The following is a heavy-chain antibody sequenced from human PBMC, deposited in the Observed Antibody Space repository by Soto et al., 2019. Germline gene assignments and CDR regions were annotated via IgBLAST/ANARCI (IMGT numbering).Heavy chain of an antibody. CDR3: AREYEGVGATPQLGEFDY. CDR1: GFTFSSYG. D-gene: IGHD1-26*01. J-gene: IGHJ4*02. V-gene: IGHV3-30*03. Sequence: QVQLVESGGGVVQPGRSLRLSCAASGFTFSSYGMHWVRQAPGKGLEWVAVISYDGSNKYYADSVKGRFTISRDNSKNTLYLQMNSLRAEDTAVYYCAREYEGVGATPQLGEFDYWGQGTLVTVSS. CDR2: ISYDGSNK.